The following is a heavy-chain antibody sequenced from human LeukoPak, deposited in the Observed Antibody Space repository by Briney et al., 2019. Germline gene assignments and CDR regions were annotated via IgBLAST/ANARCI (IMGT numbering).Heavy chain of an antibody. Sequence: GGSLRLPCAGSGFTFSSQWMSWVRQAPGKGLEWVANINQDGSQKYYVDSVKGRFTISRDNAKNSLYLQMTSLRAEDTAVYYCAGAAYWGQGTLVTVSS. CDR1: GFTFSSQW. J-gene: IGHJ4*02. CDR2: INQDGSQK. V-gene: IGHV3-7*04. CDR3: AGAAY.